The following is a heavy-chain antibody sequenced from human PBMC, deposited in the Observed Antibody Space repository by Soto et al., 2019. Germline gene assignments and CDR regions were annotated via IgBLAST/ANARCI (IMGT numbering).Heavy chain of an antibody. CDR2: IYYSGST. J-gene: IGHJ6*03. V-gene: IGHV4-39*01. Sequence: QLQLQESGPGLVKPSETLSLTCTVSGGSISSSSYYWGWIRQPPGKGLEWIGLIYYSGSTYYNPSLKSRVTISVDTYKNQFTLKLTSVSVADTAVYYCARHLGYYYCYMDVWGKGTTVTVSS. CDR3: ARHLGYYYCYMDV. CDR1: GGSISSSSYY.